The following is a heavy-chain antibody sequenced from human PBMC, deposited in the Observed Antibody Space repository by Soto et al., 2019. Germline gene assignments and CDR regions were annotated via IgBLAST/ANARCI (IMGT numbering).Heavy chain of an antibody. CDR1: GGSISSYY. CDR3: ARVLVGNEAGTTGEYFDY. D-gene: IGHD1-7*01. CDR2: IYTSGST. J-gene: IGHJ4*02. Sequence: SETLSLTCTVSGGSISSYYWSWIRQPAGKGLEWIGRIYTSGSTNYNPSLKSRVTMSVDTSKNQFSLKLSSVTAADTAVYYCARVLVGNEAGTTGEYFDYWGQGTLVTVSS. V-gene: IGHV4-4*07.